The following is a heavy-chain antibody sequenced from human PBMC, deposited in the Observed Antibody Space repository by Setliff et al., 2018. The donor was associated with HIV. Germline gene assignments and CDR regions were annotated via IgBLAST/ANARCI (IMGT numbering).Heavy chain of an antibody. Sequence: QPGGSLRLSCTASGFSVNNNYMTWVRQAPGKGLGWVSVMNNEGRTYYAESVKGRFTVSRDNSINILYLHMNSLIAEDTAVYYCAKGVKWLAPWGQGTLVTVSS. V-gene: IGHV3-53*01. J-gene: IGHJ5*02. CDR2: MNNEGRT. CDR1: GFSVNNNY. CDR3: AKGVKWLAP. D-gene: IGHD3-10*01.